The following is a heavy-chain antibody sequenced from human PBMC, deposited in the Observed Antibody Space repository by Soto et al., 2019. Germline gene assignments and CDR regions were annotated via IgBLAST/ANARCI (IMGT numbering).Heavy chain of an antibody. J-gene: IGHJ4*02. CDR3: AKGFAMVTL. CDR1: GFTFTNYA. CDR2: ISGSGGDT. Sequence: QAGGSLRLSCAASGFTFTNYAMTWVRQAPGKGLEWVSTISGSGGDTYYADSVKGRFTISRDNSKNTLYLQMNSLRAEDTAVYYCAKGFAMVTLWGQGTLVTVSS. V-gene: IGHV3-23*01. D-gene: IGHD5-18*01.